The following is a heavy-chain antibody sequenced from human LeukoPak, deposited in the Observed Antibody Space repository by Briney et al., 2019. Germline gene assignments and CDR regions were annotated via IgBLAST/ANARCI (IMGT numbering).Heavy chain of an antibody. Sequence: PGGSLRLSCTASGFTFSNYVMSWVRQAPGKGLEWISAISGGGVGTYHADSVKGRLTISRDNSKNTLYLQMNSLRVEDTAVYYCAKGSSSSRPYYFDSWGQGALVAVSS. CDR2: ISGGGVGT. J-gene: IGHJ4*02. V-gene: IGHV3-23*01. D-gene: IGHD6-6*01. CDR3: AKGSSSSRPYYFDS. CDR1: GFTFSNYV.